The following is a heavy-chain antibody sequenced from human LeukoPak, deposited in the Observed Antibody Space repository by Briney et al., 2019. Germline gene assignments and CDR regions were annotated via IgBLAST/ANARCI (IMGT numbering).Heavy chain of an antibody. V-gene: IGHV3-30*18. D-gene: IGHD3-22*01. CDR2: ISYDGSNK. CDR1: GFTFSSYG. Sequence: GGSLRLSCAASGFTFSSYGMHWVRQAPGKGLEWVAVISYDGSNKYYADSVKGRFTISRDNSKNTLYLQMNSLRAEDTAVYYCAKFYDSSGIDYWGQGTLVTVSS. CDR3: AKFYDSSGIDY. J-gene: IGHJ4*02.